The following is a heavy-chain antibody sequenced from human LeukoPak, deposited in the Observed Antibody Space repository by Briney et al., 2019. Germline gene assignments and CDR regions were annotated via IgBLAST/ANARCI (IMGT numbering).Heavy chain of an antibody. CDR3: ARDGAGYCSGGSCSAYCGGDCSGAFDI. Sequence: GGSLRLSCAASGFTVSSNYMSWVRQAAGKGLEWVSVIYSGGSTYYADSVKGRFTISRDNSKNTLYLQMNSLRAEDTAVYYCARDGAGYCSGGSCSAYCGGDCSGAFDIWGQGTMVTVSS. CDR1: GFTVSSNY. J-gene: IGHJ3*02. V-gene: IGHV3-53*01. D-gene: IGHD2-15*01. CDR2: IYSGGST.